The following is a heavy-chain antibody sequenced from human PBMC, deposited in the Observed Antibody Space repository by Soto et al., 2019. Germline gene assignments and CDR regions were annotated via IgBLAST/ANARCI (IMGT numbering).Heavy chain of an antibody. Sequence: EGSLRLSCAASGFTFSSYALSWVRHAPGKGLEWVSAISGSGGSTYYADSVKGRFTISRDNSKNTLYLQMNSLRAEDTAVYYCAKTRNQYSSSSRGFDYWGQGTLVTVGS. CDR2: ISGSGGST. V-gene: IGHV3-23*01. J-gene: IGHJ4*02. D-gene: IGHD6-13*01. CDR3: AKTRNQYSSSSRGFDY. CDR1: GFTFSSYA.